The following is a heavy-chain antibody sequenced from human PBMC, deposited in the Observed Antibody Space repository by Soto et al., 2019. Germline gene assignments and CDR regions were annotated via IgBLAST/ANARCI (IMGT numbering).Heavy chain of an antibody. Sequence: VQLVQSGAEVKKPGASVKVSCKASGYTFTSYAMHWVRQAPGQRLEWMGWINAGNGNTKYSQKFQGRVTITRDTSASTAYMELSSLRSEDTAVYYCASYHYDFWNYYYYGMDVWGQGTTVTVSS. CDR2: INAGNGNT. CDR3: ASYHYDFWNYYYYGMDV. J-gene: IGHJ6*02. D-gene: IGHD3-3*01. CDR1: GYTFTSYA. V-gene: IGHV1-3*01.